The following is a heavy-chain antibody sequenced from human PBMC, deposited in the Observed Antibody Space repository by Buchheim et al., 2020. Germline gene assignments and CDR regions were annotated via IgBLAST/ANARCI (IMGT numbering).Heavy chain of an antibody. CDR3: AKDSGVGYYYGLDV. D-gene: IGHD2-15*01. Sequence: EVQLLESGGGSEQPGGSLRLSCAASGFTFSNYAMSWVRQAPGKGLEWVSAIGGNGDITYYADSVKGRSTISRDNSRKPLYLQMNSLRAEDTAVYYCAKDSGVGYYYGLDVWGQGTT. CDR1: GFTFSNYA. J-gene: IGHJ6*02. V-gene: IGHV3-23*01. CDR2: IGGNGDIT.